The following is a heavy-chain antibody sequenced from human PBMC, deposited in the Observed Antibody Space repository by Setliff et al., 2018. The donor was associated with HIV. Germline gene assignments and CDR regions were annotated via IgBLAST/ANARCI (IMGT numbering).Heavy chain of an antibody. V-gene: IGHV4-4*07. D-gene: IGHD2-2*01. CDR3: AREARVVLPAAASGNYYYYYMDV. J-gene: IGHJ6*03. Sequence: SETLSLTCTVSGGSISSYYGSWIRQSAGKGLEWIGRIYSSGSTNYNPSLKSRVTMSVDTSKNQFSLRLSSVTAADTAVYYCAREARVVLPAAASGNYYYYYMDVWGKGTTVTVSS. CDR1: GGSISSYY. CDR2: IYSSGST.